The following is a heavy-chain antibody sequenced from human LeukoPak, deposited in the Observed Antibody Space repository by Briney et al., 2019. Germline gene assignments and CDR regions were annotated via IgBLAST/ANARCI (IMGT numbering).Heavy chain of an antibody. V-gene: IGHV2-70*11. Sequence: SGPALVKPTQTLTLTCTFSGFSLRSTGMCVTWIRQPPGKALEWLARIDRDDDKYYRPSLETRLSISKDTSVNQVVLTMTNMEPEDTATYYCARIVSIRSGTYFEDSWGQGTLVTVSS. CDR1: GFSLRSTGMC. CDR3: ARIVSIRSGTYFEDS. D-gene: IGHD1-26*01. CDR2: IDRDDDK. J-gene: IGHJ4*02.